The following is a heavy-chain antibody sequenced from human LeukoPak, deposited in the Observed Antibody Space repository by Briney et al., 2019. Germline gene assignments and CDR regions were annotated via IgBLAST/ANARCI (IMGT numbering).Heavy chain of an antibody. CDR3: ARGMVRGVMKGPGWFDP. CDR2: IYYSGST. D-gene: IGHD3-10*01. J-gene: IGHJ5*02. V-gene: IGHV4-59*01. Sequence: SETLSLTCTVSGGSISSYYWSWIRQPPGKGLEWIGYIYYSGSTNYNPSLKSRVTISVDTSKNQFSLKLSSVAAADTAVYYCARGMVRGVMKGPGWFDPWGQGTLVTVSS. CDR1: GGSISSYY.